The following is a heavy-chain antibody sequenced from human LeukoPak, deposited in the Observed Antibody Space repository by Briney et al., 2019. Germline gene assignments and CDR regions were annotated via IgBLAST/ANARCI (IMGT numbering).Heavy chain of an antibody. CDR2: IKSKTDGGTT. D-gene: IGHD2-15*01. CDR1: GFTFSNAW. J-gene: IGHJ2*01. V-gene: IGHV3-15*01. Sequence: GGSLRLSCAASGFTFSNAWMSWVRQAPGKGLEWVGRIKSKTDGGTTDYAAPVKGRFTISRDDSKNTLYLQMNSLKTEDTAVYYCTRDLEGWRTDWYFDLWGRGTLVTVSS. CDR3: TRDLEGWRTDWYFDL.